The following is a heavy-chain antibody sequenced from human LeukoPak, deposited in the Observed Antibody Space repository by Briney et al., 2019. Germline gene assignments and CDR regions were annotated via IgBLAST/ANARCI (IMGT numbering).Heavy chain of an antibody. CDR1: GFTFSSYW. CDR3: ATGQGHGMDV. CDR2: INSDGSST. D-gene: IGHD1-14*01. J-gene: IGHJ6*02. V-gene: IGHV3-74*01. Sequence: GGSLGLSCAASGFTFSSYWMHWVRQAPGKGLAWVSRINSDGSSTSYADSVKGRFTISRDNAKNTLYLQMNSLRAEDTAVYYCATGQGHGMDVWGQGTTVTVSS.